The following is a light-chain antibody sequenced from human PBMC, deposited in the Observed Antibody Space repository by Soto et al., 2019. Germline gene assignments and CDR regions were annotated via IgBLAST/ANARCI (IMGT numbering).Light chain of an antibody. CDR3: QQYNNWPQT. V-gene: IGKV3-15*01. Sequence: EGIMTQSPVTLSVSPGESVTLSCRASQSVGTNLVWYQQKPGQAPSLLIYDVSTRATGIPTRFSGSGSGRQFTLTISSLQSEDFAVYYCQQYNNWPQTFGQGTKVEIK. CDR2: DVS. CDR1: QSVGTN. J-gene: IGKJ1*01.